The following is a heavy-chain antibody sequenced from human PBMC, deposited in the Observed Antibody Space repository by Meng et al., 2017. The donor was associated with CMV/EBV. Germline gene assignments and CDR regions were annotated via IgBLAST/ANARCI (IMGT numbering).Heavy chain of an antibody. V-gene: IGHV3-23*01. Sequence: CSASDFTFSSYAMGWARQAPGKGLEWVSAISGSGGSTYYAVSVKGRFTISRDNSKNTLYLQMNSLRAEDTAVYYCAKDSGTAMAWFDPWGQGALVTVSS. J-gene: IGHJ5*02. D-gene: IGHD5-18*01. CDR2: ISGSGGST. CDR3: AKDSGTAMAWFDP. CDR1: DFTFSSYA.